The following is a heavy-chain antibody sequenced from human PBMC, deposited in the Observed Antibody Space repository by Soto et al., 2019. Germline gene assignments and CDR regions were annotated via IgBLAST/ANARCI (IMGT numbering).Heavy chain of an antibody. D-gene: IGHD6-25*01. Sequence: PGGSLRLSCAASGFTFRTYEMNWVRQAPGKGLEWISYINSIDNTTSYADSVKGRFTISRDNAKNSLYLQMNSLRAEDTAVYYCAREALAAAGPHFDCWGQGTLVTVSS. J-gene: IGHJ4*02. CDR3: AREALAAAGPHFDC. CDR2: INSIDNTT. CDR1: GFTFRTYE. V-gene: IGHV3-48*03.